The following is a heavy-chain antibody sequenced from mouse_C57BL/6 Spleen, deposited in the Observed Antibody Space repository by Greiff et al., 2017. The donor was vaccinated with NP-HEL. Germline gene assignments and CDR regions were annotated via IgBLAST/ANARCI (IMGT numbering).Heavy chain of an antibody. CDR2: IWSGGST. Sequence: VHLVESGPGLVQPSQSLSITCTVSGFSLTSYGVHWVRQSPGKGLEWLGVIWSGGSTDYNAAFISRLSISKDNSKSQVFFKMNILQADDTAIYYCARNCHPFITTVVDYFDYWGQGTTLTVSS. CDR1: GFSLTSYG. D-gene: IGHD1-1*01. CDR3: ARNCHPFITTVVDYFDY. V-gene: IGHV2-2*01. J-gene: IGHJ2*01.